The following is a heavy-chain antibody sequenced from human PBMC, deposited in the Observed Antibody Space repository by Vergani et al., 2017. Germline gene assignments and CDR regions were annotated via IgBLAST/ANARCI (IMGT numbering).Heavy chain of an antibody. CDR1: GFTFSSYS. CDR2: ISSSSSYI. V-gene: IGHV3-21*01. CDR3: ARCLGYCSSTNSRGMDV. D-gene: IGHD2-2*01. Sequence: EVQLVESGGGLVKPGGSLRLSCAASGFTFSSYSMHWVRQAPGKGLEWVSSISSSSSYIYYADSVKGRFTISRDNAKNSLYLQMNRLRAEDTAVYYCARCLGYCSSTNSRGMDVWGQGTTVTVSS. J-gene: IGHJ6*02.